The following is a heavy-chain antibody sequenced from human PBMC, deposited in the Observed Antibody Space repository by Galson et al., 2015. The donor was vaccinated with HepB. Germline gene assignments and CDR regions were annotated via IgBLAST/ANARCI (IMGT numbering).Heavy chain of an antibody. J-gene: IGHJ4*02. CDR2: IYSGGRT. V-gene: IGHV3-66*01. D-gene: IGHD5-24*01. Sequence: SLRLSCAASGFTVSSNYMTWVRQAPGKGLEWVSLIYSGGRTYYTDSVKGRFTISRDDSKNTLYLQLNTVRAEDTAVYYCARGRDDYKHFDFWGQGTLVTVSS. CDR1: GFTVSSNY. CDR3: ARGRDDYKHFDF.